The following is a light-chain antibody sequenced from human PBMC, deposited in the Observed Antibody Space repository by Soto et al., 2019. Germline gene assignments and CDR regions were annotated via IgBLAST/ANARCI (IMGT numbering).Light chain of an antibody. V-gene: IGLV1-44*01. J-gene: IGLJ2*01. CDR2: TND. CDR3: AAWDDSLNGPV. Sequence: QSVLTQPPSVSETPGQRVTTSCSGSSSNIGRTPVNWYQQLPGTAPKLLIHTNDQRPSGVPDRFSGSKSGTSASLAISGLESEDEADYYCAAWDDSLNGPVFGGGTKLTV. CDR1: SSNIGRTP.